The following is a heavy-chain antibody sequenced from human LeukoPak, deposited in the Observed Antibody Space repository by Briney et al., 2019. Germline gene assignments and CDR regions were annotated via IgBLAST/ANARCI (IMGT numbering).Heavy chain of an antibody. CDR1: GFTFSSYS. CDR3: ARETFGVRGNYYMDV. D-gene: IGHD3-10*01. V-gene: IGHV3-21*01. Sequence: GGSLRLSCAASGFTFSSYSMNWVRQAPGKGLEWVSSISSSSSYIYYADSVKGRFTISRDNAKNSLYLQMNSLRAEDTAVYYCARETFGVRGNYYMDVWGKGTTVTASS. J-gene: IGHJ6*03. CDR2: ISSSSSYI.